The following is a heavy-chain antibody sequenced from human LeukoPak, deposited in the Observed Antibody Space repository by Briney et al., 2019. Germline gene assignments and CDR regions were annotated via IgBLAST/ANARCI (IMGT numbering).Heavy chain of an antibody. D-gene: IGHD3-3*01. Sequence: ASVKVSCKISGYTNPNYGVTWVRQAPGQGLEWMGWISIYNGNTQYAPRFQGRVTLTRDTSTTTVYMDLRSLTSDDTAVYYCASPAKGAFFYYYMDAWGKGTSVIVSS. CDR1: GYTNPNYG. CDR3: ASPAKGAFFYYYMDA. J-gene: IGHJ6*03. CDR2: ISIYNGNT. V-gene: IGHV1-18*01.